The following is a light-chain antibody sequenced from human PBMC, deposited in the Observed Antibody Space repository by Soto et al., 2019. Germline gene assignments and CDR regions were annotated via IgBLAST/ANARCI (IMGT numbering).Light chain of an antibody. CDR1: QSISTY. V-gene: IGKV1-39*01. CDR3: QQSHNIPST. CDR2: AAS. J-gene: IGKJ4*02. Sequence: DIQMTQSPSSLSASVGDRVTITCRASQSISTYLNWYQQKSGKAPKLLIFAASTLESGVPSRFSGGGSGTDFPLTNNSLQTEDSANYYCQQSHNIPSTFGRGTKVDIK.